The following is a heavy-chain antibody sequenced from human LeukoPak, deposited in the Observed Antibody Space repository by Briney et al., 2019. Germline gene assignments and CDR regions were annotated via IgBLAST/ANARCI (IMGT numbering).Heavy chain of an antibody. Sequence: GGSLRLSCAASGFTFSSYDMSWVRQAPGKGLEWVSAISGSGGSTYYADPVKGRFTISRDNSKNTLYLQMNSLRAEDTAVYYCAKETRPVYDYGDYEGDAFDIWGQGTMVTVSS. V-gene: IGHV3-23*01. J-gene: IGHJ3*02. CDR2: ISGSGGST. D-gene: IGHD4-17*01. CDR1: GFTFSSYD. CDR3: AKETRPVYDYGDYEGDAFDI.